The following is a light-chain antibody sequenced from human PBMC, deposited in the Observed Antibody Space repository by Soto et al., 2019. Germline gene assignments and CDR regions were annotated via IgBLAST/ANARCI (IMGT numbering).Light chain of an antibody. J-gene: IGLJ3*02. CDR3: CSYAGSYTWV. V-gene: IGLV1-44*01. Sequence: QSVLTQPPSASGTPGQRVTISCFGSSFNIGSNTVNWFQQLPGTAPKLLIYTNNQRPSGVPDRFSGSKSGTSASLAISGLQSDDEADYYCCSYAGSYTWVFGGGTKLTVL. CDR2: TNN. CDR1: SFNIGSNT.